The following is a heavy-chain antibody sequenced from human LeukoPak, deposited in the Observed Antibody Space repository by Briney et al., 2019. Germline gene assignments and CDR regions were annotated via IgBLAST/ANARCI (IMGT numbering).Heavy chain of an antibody. D-gene: IGHD6-13*01. V-gene: IGHV4-30-4*01. J-gene: IGHJ4*02. Sequence: AETLSLPCTVSGLSLSSGDYYWRWIRQPPGKGLEWIGYVHYSGTTYYNPSLKSLLTISVDTSKNQFSLKLSSVTAADTAVYYCAREGQLDKRFDYWGQGTLVTVSS. CDR3: AREGQLDKRFDY. CDR2: VHYSGTT. CDR1: GLSLSSGDYY.